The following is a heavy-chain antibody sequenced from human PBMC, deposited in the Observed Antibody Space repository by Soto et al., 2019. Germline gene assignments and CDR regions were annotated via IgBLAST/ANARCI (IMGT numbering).Heavy chain of an antibody. J-gene: IGHJ4*02. Sequence: QVQLVQSGAEVKKPGASVKVSCKASGYTFNSYGISWVRQAPGQGLEWMGWISAYNGNKKYAQKLQGRVTMTTDTSTSTAYRELRSLRSDATAVYYCARDSPPVAYWGQGTLVTVSS. CDR2: ISAYNGNK. V-gene: IGHV1-18*01. CDR1: GYTFNSYG. CDR3: ARDSPPVAY.